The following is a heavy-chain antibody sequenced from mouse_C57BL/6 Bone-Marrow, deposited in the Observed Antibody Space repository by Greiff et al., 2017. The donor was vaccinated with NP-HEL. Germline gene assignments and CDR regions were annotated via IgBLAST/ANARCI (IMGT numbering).Heavy chain of an antibody. Sequence: EVKLMESGGGLVKPGGSLKLSCAASGFTFSDYGMHWVRQAPEKGLEWVAYISSGSSTIYYADTVKGRFTISRDNAKNTLFLQMTSLRSEDTAMYYCAINYYGSSYGFAYWGQGTLVTVSA. D-gene: IGHD1-1*01. CDR2: ISSGSSTI. V-gene: IGHV5-17*01. CDR3: AINYYGSSYGFAY. J-gene: IGHJ3*01. CDR1: GFTFSDYG.